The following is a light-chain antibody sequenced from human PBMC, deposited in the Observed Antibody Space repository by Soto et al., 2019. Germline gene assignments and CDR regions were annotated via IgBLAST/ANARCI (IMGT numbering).Light chain of an antibody. CDR1: QSVTNNF. V-gene: IGKV3-20*01. J-gene: IGKJ3*01. CDR2: GAS. CDR3: QQYGTPLFT. Sequence: IVLTQSPGTLSLSPGERATLSCGASQSVTNNFLAWYQQKPGQAPRLLIYGASSGATGVPDRFSGSGSGTDFTNTISRLKTGDYAVYYCQQYGTPLFTFGPGTKVDIK.